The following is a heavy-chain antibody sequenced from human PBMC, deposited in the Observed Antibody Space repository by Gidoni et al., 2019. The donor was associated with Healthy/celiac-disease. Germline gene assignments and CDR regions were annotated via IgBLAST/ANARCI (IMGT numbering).Heavy chain of an antibody. CDR3: ALTYYYDSSGGIDL. D-gene: IGHD3-22*01. J-gene: IGHJ2*01. Sequence: QVQLVQSGAEVKTPGSSVKVSCKAPGGTFSSYAISWVRQAPGQGLEWMGGIIPIFGTANYAQKFQGRVTITADESTSTAYMELSSLRSEDTAVYYCALTYYYDSSGGIDLWGRGTLVTVSS. CDR1: GGTFSSYA. CDR2: IIPIFGTA. V-gene: IGHV1-69*01.